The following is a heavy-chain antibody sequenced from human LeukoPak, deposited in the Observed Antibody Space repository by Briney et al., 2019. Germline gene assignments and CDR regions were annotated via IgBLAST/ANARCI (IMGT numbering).Heavy chain of an antibody. V-gene: IGHV4-59*01. Sequence: SETLSLTCTVSGGSISSYYWSWIRQPPGKGLEWIGEIYHSGSTNYNPSLKSRVTISVDKSKNQFSLKLSSVTAADTAVYYCARGGYSSSSLAYWGQGTLVTVSS. D-gene: IGHD6-6*01. CDR2: IYHSGST. CDR3: ARGGYSSSSLAY. J-gene: IGHJ4*02. CDR1: GGSISSYY.